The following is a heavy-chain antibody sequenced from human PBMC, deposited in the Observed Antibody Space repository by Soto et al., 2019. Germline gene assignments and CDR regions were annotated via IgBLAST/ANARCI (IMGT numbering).Heavy chain of an antibody. D-gene: IGHD3-10*01. Sequence: GASVKVSCKASGYTFTDYAIHWVRQAPGQRLEWMGWIAPGNGNTKYSQNFQGRVTITRDTSATTAYMELSSLRSEDTAVYYCANGSRMWTPDYWGQGTLVTVSS. CDR3: ANGSRMWTPDY. J-gene: IGHJ4*02. V-gene: IGHV1-3*01. CDR1: GYTFTDYA. CDR2: IAPGNGNT.